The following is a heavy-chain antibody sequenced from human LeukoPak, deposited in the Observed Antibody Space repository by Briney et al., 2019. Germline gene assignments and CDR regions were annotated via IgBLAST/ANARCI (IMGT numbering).Heavy chain of an antibody. Sequence: ASVKDSCKASGYTFTSYYMHWVRQAPGQGLEWMGIINPSGGSTSYAQKFQGRVTMTRDMSTSTVYMELSSLRSEDTAVYYCARQVGPGDYARIFWFDPWGQGTLVTVSS. J-gene: IGHJ5*02. CDR3: ARQVGPGDYARIFWFDP. CDR1: GYTFTSYY. D-gene: IGHD4-17*01. CDR2: INPSGGST. V-gene: IGHV1-46*01.